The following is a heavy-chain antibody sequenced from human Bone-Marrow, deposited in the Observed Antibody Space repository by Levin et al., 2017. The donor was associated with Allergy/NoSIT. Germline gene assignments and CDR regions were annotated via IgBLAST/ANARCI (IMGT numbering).Heavy chain of an antibody. J-gene: IGHJ6*02. D-gene: IGHD5-18*01. CDR3: AKDLEYSYGNYYYYGMDV. V-gene: IGHV3-30*18. Sequence: GGSLRLSCAASGFTFSSYGMHWVRQAPGKGLEWVAVISYDGSNKYYADSVKGRFTISRDNSKNTLYLQMNSLRAEDTAVYYCAKDLEYSYGNYYYYGMDVWGQGTTVTVSS. CDR2: ISYDGSNK. CDR1: GFTFSSYG.